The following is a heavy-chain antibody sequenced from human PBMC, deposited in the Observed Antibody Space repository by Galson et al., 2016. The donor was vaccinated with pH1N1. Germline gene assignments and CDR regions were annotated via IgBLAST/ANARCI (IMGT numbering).Heavy chain of an antibody. D-gene: IGHD3-16*01. CDR2: IIPNSGDT. Sequence: SVKVSCKASGYTFTGYYMHWVRQAPGQGLEWMGLIIPNSGDTNYAKKFQGRVTMTRDTSISAAYMELTRLTSDDTAVYYCVGELRGGTFDVWGQGTMVTVSS. J-gene: IGHJ3*01. CDR3: VGELRGGTFDV. CDR1: GYTFTGYY. V-gene: IGHV1-2*02.